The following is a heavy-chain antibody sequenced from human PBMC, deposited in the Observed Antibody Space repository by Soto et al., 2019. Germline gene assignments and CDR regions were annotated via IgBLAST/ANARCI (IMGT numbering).Heavy chain of an antibody. CDR3: AKVMGGYVTQYYFDY. CDR2: ITGSGGST. D-gene: IGHD2-21*02. Sequence: EVQLLESGGVLVQPGGSLRLSCAASGFTFSRHGMSWVRQAPGKGLEWVAAITGSGGSTDYADSVKGRFTISRDNSKNTLYLQMNSLIAEDTAVYDCAKVMGGYVTQYYFDYWGQGTLVTVSS. CDR1: GFTFSRHG. V-gene: IGHV3-23*01. J-gene: IGHJ4*02.